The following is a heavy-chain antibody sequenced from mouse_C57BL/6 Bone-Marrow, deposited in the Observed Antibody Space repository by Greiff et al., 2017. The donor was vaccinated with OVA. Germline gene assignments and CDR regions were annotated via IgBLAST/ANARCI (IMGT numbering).Heavy chain of an antibody. CDR2: ISSGGSYN. D-gene: IGHD1-2*01. V-gene: IGHV5-6*01. J-gene: IGHJ3*01. CDR3: ARNGYYGDCGAI. CDR1: GFTFSSYG. Sequence: EVHLVESGGDLVQPAGSLKLSCAASGFTFSSYGIPWVRQTPDKRLEWVATISSGGSYNYYPDSVTGRFTLSRDNAKNTVYLQMSSLNSEDTARYYCARNGYYGDCGAICGQGTRVTVSA.